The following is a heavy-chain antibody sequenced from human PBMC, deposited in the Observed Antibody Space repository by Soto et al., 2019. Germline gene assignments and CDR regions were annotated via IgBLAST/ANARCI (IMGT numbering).Heavy chain of an antibody. Sequence: EVQLVESGGGLVQPGGSLRLSCAASGFTFSSYEMNWVRQAPGKGLEWVSYISSSGSTIYYADSVKGRFTISRDNAKNSLYLQMNSLRAEDTAVYYCAIDLLDHDYGDYLGYYYYGMDVWGQGTTVTVAS. J-gene: IGHJ6*02. CDR1: GFTFSSYE. CDR3: AIDLLDHDYGDYLGYYYYGMDV. D-gene: IGHD4-17*01. V-gene: IGHV3-48*03. CDR2: ISSSGSTI.